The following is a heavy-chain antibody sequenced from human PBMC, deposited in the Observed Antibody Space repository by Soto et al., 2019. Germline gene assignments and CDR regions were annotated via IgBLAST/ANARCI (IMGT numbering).Heavy chain of an antibody. V-gene: IGHV4-34*01. CDR2: VNHRGST. J-gene: IGHJ5*02. D-gene: IGHD2-2*03. CDR1: CGSFSGYY. Sequence: ETLSLTCAVYCGSFSGYYWSWIRQAPGKGLEWIGGVNHRGSTYNPSLQSRVTMSVDTSKNQFSLKLSSVTAADTALYYCARDGFCTSTTCRIGNWFDPWGQGTLVTVSS. CDR3: ARDGFCTSTTCRIGNWFDP.